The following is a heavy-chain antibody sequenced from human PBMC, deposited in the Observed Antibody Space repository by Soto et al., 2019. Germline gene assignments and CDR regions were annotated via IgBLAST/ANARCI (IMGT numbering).Heavy chain of an antibody. V-gene: IGHV2-5*02. J-gene: IGHJ4*02. CDR2: IFWDDDK. CDR3: AHRSRGYAYYFDQ. CDR1: GFSLSTRGVG. Sequence: QITLKESGPTLVKPTQTLTLTCSFAGFSLSTRGVGVGWIRQPPGKALEWLALIFWDDDKWYSPSLRSRLTITEDTCKNQVVLIMTNMDPVDTATYYCAHRSRGYAYYFDQWGQGTLVTVSS. D-gene: IGHD5-12*01.